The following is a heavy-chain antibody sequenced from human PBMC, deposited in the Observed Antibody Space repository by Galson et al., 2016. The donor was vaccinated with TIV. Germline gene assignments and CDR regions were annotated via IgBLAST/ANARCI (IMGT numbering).Heavy chain of an antibody. J-gene: IGHJ4*02. CDR1: GGSISDHY. D-gene: IGHD2-21*02. Sequence: ETLSLTCTVSGGSISDHYWSWIRQPAGKGLEWIGRMYTSVNTDYNPSLENRVTLSADTSKNQFSLKLWSVTAADTAVYFCARDRWVTYTDRPYFDYWGQGILVTVSS. CDR3: ARDRWVTYTDRPYFDY. V-gene: IGHV4-4*07. CDR2: MYTSVNT.